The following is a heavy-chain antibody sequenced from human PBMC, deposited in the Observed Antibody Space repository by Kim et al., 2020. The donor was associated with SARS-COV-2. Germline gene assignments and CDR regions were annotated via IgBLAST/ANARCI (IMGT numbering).Heavy chain of an antibody. D-gene: IGHD5-18*01. Sequence: PSLKSRVTISVDTSKNQFARKLGSVTAADTAVYYCAREVVDTATKRVDPWGQGTLVTVSS. CDR3: AREVVDTATKRVDP. J-gene: IGHJ5*02. V-gene: IGHV4-34*01.